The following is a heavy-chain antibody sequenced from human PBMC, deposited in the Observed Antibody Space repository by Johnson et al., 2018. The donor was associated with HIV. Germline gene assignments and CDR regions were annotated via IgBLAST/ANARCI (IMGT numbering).Heavy chain of an antibody. D-gene: IGHD2-15*01. CDR2: IWYDGSNE. Sequence: QVQLVESGGGVVQPGRSLRLSCAASGFSFSSYGMHWVRQAPGKGLEWVAVIWYDGSNEHYADSVKGRFTISRDNAKNSLYLQMNSLRAEDTALYYCARDLVVVVAASKGNAFDFWGQGTMVTVSS. CDR1: GFSFSSYG. J-gene: IGHJ3*01. V-gene: IGHV3-33*01. CDR3: ARDLVVVVAASKGNAFDF.